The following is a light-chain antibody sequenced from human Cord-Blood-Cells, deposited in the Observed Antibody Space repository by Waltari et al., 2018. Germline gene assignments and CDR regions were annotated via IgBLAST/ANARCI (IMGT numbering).Light chain of an antibody. CDR1: SSNIGSTY. J-gene: IGLJ3*02. CDR3: AAWDDSLSGWV. CDR2: RNN. Sequence: QSVLTQTPSASGTPGQRVTISSSGSSSNIGSTYVSWYQQLPGTAPKLLIYRNNQRPSGVPDRFSGSKSGTSASLAISGLRSEDEADYYCAAWDDSLSGWVFGGGTKLTVL. V-gene: IGLV1-47*01.